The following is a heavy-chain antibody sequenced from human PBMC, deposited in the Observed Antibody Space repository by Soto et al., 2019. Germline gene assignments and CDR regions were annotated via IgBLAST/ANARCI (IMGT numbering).Heavy chain of an antibody. V-gene: IGHV2-26*01. J-gene: IGHJ4*02. CDR2: IFSNDEK. CDR3: ARIQRISMIVVSKPYFDY. CDR1: GFSLSNPRMG. D-gene: IGHD3-22*01. Sequence: KSCPTLVNPTETLTLTCTVSGFSLSNPRMGVSWIRQPPGKALGWLAHIFSNDEKSYSTSLKSRLTISRDTSKSQVVLTMTNMDPVDTATYYCARIQRISMIVVSKPYFDYWGQGALVTVSS.